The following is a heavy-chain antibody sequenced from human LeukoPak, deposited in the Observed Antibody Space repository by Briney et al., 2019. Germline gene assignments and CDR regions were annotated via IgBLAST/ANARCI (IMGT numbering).Heavy chain of an antibody. J-gene: IGHJ6*02. Sequence: SETLSLTCTVCGGSISSYYWSWLRQPAGKGLEWIGRIYTSGSTNYNPSLKSRVTMSVDTSKNQFSLKLSSVTAADTAVYYCARDSAVTNNYYYYGMDVWGQGTTVTVSS. CDR1: GGSISSYY. D-gene: IGHD4-11*01. CDR2: IYTSGST. CDR3: ARDSAVTNNYYYYGMDV. V-gene: IGHV4-4*07.